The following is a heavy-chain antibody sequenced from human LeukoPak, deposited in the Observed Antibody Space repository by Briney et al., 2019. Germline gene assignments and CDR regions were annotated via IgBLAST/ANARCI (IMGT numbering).Heavy chain of an antibody. CDR1: GFTVSSNY. J-gene: IGHJ4*02. V-gene: IGHV3-53*01. CDR3: ARDIVIGSGTYLD. Sequence: GSLRLSCAASGFTVSSNYMSWVRQAPGKGLEWVSVIYSGGSTYYADSVKGRFTISRDNSKNTLYLQMNSLRAEDTAVYYCARDIVIGSGTYLDWGQGTLVTVSS. D-gene: IGHD3-10*01. CDR2: IYSGGST.